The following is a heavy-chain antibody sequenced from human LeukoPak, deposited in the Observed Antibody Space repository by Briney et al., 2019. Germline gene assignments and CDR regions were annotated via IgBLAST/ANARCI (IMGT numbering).Heavy chain of an antibody. CDR2: MNSDGSSS. CDR3: ARGGDGSNIYWYFDL. V-gene: IGHV3-74*01. CDR1: GFTFSTHW. Sequence: GGSLRLSCAASGFTFSTHWMHWARQAPGQGLEWVSRMNSDGSSSSYADSGKGRFTISRDNAKNTLYLQMNSLRAEDTAVYYCARGGDGSNIYWYFDLWGRGTLVTVSS. D-gene: IGHD5-24*01. J-gene: IGHJ2*01.